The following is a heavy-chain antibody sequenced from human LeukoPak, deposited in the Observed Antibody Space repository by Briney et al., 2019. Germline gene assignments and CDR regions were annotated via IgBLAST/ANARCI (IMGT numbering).Heavy chain of an antibody. CDR2: ISGSGGST. Sequence: GGSLRLSCAASGFTFSSYAMSWVRQAPGKGLGWVSAISGSGGSTYYADSVKGRFTISRDNSKNTLYLQMNSLRAEDTAVYYCAKDYYYDSSGYAHFDYWGQGTLVTVSS. CDR1: GFTFSSYA. D-gene: IGHD3-22*01. CDR3: AKDYYYDSSGYAHFDY. J-gene: IGHJ4*02. V-gene: IGHV3-23*01.